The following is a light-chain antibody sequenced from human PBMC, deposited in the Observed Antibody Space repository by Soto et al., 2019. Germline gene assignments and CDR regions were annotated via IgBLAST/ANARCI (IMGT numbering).Light chain of an antibody. J-gene: IGKJ1*01. Sequence: MTQSPSTLSASVGDRVTITCRASQSISDTLAWYQQKPGQAPRLLIHGASTRATGFPARFSGSGSGTDFTLTISSLQSEDFAVYYCQQYNNWPWTFGQGTKVEIK. CDR3: QQYNNWPWT. CDR1: QSISDT. V-gene: IGKV3-15*01. CDR2: GAS.